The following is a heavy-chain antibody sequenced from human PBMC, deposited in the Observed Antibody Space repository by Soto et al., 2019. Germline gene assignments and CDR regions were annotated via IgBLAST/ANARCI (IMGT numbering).Heavy chain of an antibody. J-gene: IGHJ4*02. D-gene: IGHD5-12*01. CDR2: IWYDGSNK. V-gene: IGHV3-33*01. CDR1: GFTFSSYG. Sequence: GGSLRLSCAASGFTFSSYGMHWVRQAPGKGLEWVAVIWYDGSNKYYADSVKGRFTISRDNSKNTLYLQMNSLRAEDTAVYFCARASVATAWGLDYWGQGALVTVSS. CDR3: ARASVATAWGLDY.